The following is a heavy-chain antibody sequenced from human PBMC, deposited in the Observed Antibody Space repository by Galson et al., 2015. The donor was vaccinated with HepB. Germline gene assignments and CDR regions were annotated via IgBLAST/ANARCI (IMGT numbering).Heavy chain of an antibody. D-gene: IGHD2-2*02. J-gene: IGHJ6*04. CDR1: GGTFSSYA. CDR3: ARGYCSSTSCYTVEDV. V-gene: IGHV1-69*13. Sequence: SVKVSCKASGGTFSSYAISWVRQAPGQGLEWMGGIIPIFGTANYAQKFQGRVTITADESTSTAYMELSSLRSEDTAVYYCARGYCSSTSCYTVEDVWGKGTTVTVSS. CDR2: IIPIFGTA.